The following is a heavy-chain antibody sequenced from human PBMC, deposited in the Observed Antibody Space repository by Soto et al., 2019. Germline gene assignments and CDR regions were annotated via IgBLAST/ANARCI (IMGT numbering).Heavy chain of an antibody. J-gene: IGHJ4*02. CDR1: GFTFSSHG. Sequence: PGGSLRLSCAASGFTFSSHGMHWVRQAPGKGLEWVAFISFDGGDESYADAVKGRFSISRDNSNDTLHLQMDSLRADDTAFYYCVRGGWASTPSDYWGQGA. V-gene: IGHV3-33*08. CDR2: ISFDGGDE. D-gene: IGHD1-26*01. CDR3: VRGGWASTPSDY.